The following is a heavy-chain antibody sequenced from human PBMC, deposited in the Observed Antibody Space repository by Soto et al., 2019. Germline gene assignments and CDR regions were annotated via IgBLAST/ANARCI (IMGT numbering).Heavy chain of an antibody. D-gene: IGHD6-6*01. Sequence: ASVKVSCKASGYTFTSYAMHWVRQAPGQRLEWMGWINAGNGNTKYSQKFQGRVTITRDTSASTAYMELSSLRSEDTAVYYCARDPPEYSSSSANFDYWGQGTLVTVSS. V-gene: IGHV1-3*01. CDR3: ARDPPEYSSSSANFDY. J-gene: IGHJ4*02. CDR2: INAGNGNT. CDR1: GYTFTSYA.